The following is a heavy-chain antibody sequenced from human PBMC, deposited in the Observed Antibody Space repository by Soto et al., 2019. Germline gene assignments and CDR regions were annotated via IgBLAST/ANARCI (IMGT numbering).Heavy chain of an antibody. V-gene: IGHV3-74*01. CDR1: GFTFSNYW. CDR2: IRSDGTAT. D-gene: IGHD3-16*01. J-gene: IGHJ4*02. CDR3: AKDLSWGQCDY. Sequence: EMQLVESGGGLVQPGGSLRLSCVASGFTFSNYWMHWVRQDPGMGLVWVSSIRSDGTATQYADSVNGRFTVSRDNTKNTLYLQMTSQRAEDTAVYYCAKDLSWGQCDYWGQGTLVTVSS.